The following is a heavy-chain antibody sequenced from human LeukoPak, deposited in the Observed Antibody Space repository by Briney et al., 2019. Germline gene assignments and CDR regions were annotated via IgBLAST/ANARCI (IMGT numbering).Heavy chain of an antibody. Sequence: GGSLRLSCAASGFTFSGSAMHWVRQASGKGLEWVGRIRSKANSYATAYAASVKGRFTISRDDSKNTAYLHMNSLKTEDTAVYYCTRHFTAAGYWGQGTLVTVSS. J-gene: IGHJ4*02. CDR1: GFTFSGSA. D-gene: IGHD6-13*01. CDR2: IRSKANSYAT. CDR3: TRHFTAAGY. V-gene: IGHV3-73*01.